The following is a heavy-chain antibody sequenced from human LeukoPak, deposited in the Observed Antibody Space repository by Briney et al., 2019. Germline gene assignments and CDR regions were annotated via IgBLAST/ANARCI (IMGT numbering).Heavy chain of an antibody. CDR2: MNPNSGNT. Sequence: ASVKVSCKASGYTSTSYDINWVRQATGQGLEWMGWMNPNSGNTGYAQKFQGRVTMTRNTSISTAYMELSSLRSEDTAVYYCARVPSTANYYGSGSEDNWFDPWGQGTLVTVSS. D-gene: IGHD3-10*01. V-gene: IGHV1-8*01. J-gene: IGHJ5*02. CDR1: GYTSTSYD. CDR3: ARVPSTANYYGSGSEDNWFDP.